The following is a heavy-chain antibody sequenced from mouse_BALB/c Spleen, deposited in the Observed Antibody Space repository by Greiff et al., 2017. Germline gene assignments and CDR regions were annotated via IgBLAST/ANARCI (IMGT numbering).Heavy chain of an antibody. CDR2: ISDGGSYT. D-gene: IGHD2-4*01. V-gene: IGHV5-4*02. CDR3: ARDVGDYDGYVDY. Sequence: EVNVVESGGGLVKPGGSLKLSCAASGFTFSDYYMYWVRQTPEKRLEWVATISDGGSYTYYPDSVKGRFTISRDNAKNNLYLQMSSLKSEDTAMYYCARDVGDYDGYVDYWGQGTTLTVSS. CDR1: GFTFSDYY. J-gene: IGHJ2*01.